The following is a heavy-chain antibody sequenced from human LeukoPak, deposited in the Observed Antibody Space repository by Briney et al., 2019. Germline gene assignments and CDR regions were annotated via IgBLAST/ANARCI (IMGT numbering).Heavy chain of an antibody. J-gene: IGHJ4*02. Sequence: PGGSLRLSCGASGFSFSNFEMNWVRQAPGKGLEWLSYISSSGSAIYYADSVKGRFTLSRDNAKNSLYLQMNSLRAEDTAVYYCARDLSASGGVYFDSWGQGTLVTVSS. CDR1: GFSFSNFE. D-gene: IGHD2-2*01. CDR3: ARDLSASGGVYFDS. CDR2: ISSSGSAI. V-gene: IGHV3-48*03.